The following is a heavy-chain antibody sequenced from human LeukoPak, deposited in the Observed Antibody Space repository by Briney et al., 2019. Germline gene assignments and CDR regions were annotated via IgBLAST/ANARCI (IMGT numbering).Heavy chain of an antibody. D-gene: IGHD6-25*01. CDR3: AREDSRGGYNWSDP. CDR2: ISSRSSTI. CDR1: GFTFSSYS. J-gene: IGHJ5*02. Sequence: GGSLRLSCAASGFTFSSYSMNWVRQAPGKGLEWVSYISSRSSTIYYADSVKGRFTISRDNAKNSLYLQMNSLRAEDTAVYYCAREDSRGGYNWSDPWGQGTLVTVSS. V-gene: IGHV3-48*01.